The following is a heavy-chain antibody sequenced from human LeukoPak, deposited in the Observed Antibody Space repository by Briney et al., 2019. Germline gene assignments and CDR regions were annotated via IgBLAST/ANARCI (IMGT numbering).Heavy chain of an antibody. CDR2: ISTSSSYI. J-gene: IGHJ6*03. CDR1: GFTFRSYS. V-gene: IGHV3-21*01. CDR3: ARDGNSGWEYYYYYMDV. Sequence: GGPLRLSCAASGFTFRSYSMNWVRQAPGKGLEGVSSISTSSSYIYYADSVKGRFTISRDNAKNSLYLQMNSLRAEDTAVYYCARDGNSGWEYYYYYMDVWGKGTTVTISS. D-gene: IGHD6-19*01.